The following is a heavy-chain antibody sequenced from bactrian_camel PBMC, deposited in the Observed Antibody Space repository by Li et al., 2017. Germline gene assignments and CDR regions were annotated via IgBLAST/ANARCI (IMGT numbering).Heavy chain of an antibody. J-gene: IGHJ4*01. CDR1: GFLSHDCV. V-gene: IGHV3S53*01. CDR3: AADRRRHGPPSLRPGDYSV. CDR2: ISPDGSS. D-gene: IGHD2*01. Sequence: HVQLVESGGGSVQAGGSLGLSCTAPGFLSHDCVIEYDRQATGKQREYVSSISPDGSSTYRSTVKGRFTISIDKSRNWLDLQMDSLEPGDTARYYCAADRRRHGPPSLRPGDYSVWGQGTQVTVS.